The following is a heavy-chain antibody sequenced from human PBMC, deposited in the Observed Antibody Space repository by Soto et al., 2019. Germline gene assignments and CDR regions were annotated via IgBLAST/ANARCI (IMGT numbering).Heavy chain of an antibody. J-gene: IGHJ6*02. CDR3: ARVNYDYVWGSYRPYGMDV. CDR1: GGSISSGGYS. Sequence: QLQLQESGSGLVKPSQTLSLTCAVSGGSISSGGYSWSLIRQPPGKGLEGIGYIYHSGSTYYNTSLKSRVTISVDRSKNQFSLKLSSVTAAATAVYYCARVNYDYVWGSYRPYGMDVWGQGTTVTVSS. V-gene: IGHV4-30-2*01. D-gene: IGHD3-16*02. CDR2: IYHSGST.